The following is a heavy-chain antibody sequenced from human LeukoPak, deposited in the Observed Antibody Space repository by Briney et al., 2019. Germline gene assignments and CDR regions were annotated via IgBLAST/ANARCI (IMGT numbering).Heavy chain of an antibody. V-gene: IGHV3-30*18. CDR2: ISYDGSNK. CDR3: ANGPDPYYYGSGSYYNGFDY. Sequence: GRSLRLSCAASGFTFSSYAMHWVRQAPGKGLEWVAVISYDGSNKNYADSVKGRFTISRDNSEKMLYLQLTSLRAEDTAVYYCANGPDPYYYGSGSYYNGFDYWGQGTLVTVSS. J-gene: IGHJ4*02. CDR1: GFTFSSYA. D-gene: IGHD3-10*01.